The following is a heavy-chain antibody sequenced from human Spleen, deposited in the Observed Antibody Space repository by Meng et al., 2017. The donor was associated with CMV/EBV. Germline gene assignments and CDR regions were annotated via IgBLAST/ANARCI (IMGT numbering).Heavy chain of an antibody. J-gene: IGHJ6*02. V-gene: IGHV3-53*01. D-gene: IGHD2-15*01. CDR3: ASQGYCSGGSCYLYYYYGMDV. Sequence: GGSLRLSCTVSGGSIINTSYYWGWIRQPPGKGLEWVSVIYSGGSTYYADSVKGRFTISRDNSKNTLYLQMNSLRAEDTAVYYCASQGYCSGGSCYLYYYYGMDVWGQGTTVTVSS. CDR1: GGSIINTSYY. CDR2: IYSGGST.